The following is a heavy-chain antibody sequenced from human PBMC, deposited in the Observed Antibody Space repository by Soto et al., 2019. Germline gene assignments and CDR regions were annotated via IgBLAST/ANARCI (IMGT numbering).Heavy chain of an antibody. CDR2: INPDNGNT. D-gene: IGHD2-15*01. J-gene: IGHJ5*02. Sequence: ASVKVSCKASGYTFTRYTMNWVRQAPGQRLEWMGWINPDNGNTKSSQKFQDRVIITRDTSASTAYMDLSSLRSEDTTVYYCARGIATGQLDPWGQGTLVTVSS. CDR3: ARGIATGQLDP. V-gene: IGHV1-3*01. CDR1: GYTFTRYT.